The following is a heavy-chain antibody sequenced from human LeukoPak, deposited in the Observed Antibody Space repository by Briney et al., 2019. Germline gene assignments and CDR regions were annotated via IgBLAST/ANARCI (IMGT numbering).Heavy chain of an antibody. CDR2: IYYSGST. CDR1: GGSFSSGDYY. CDR3: ARETALLFFDS. Sequence: KPSQTLSLTCTVSGGSFSSGDYYWSWIRQAPGKGLEWIGFIYYSGSTYYNPSLRSRVAISMDMSKNQSSLNLRSVTAADSAVYYCARETALLFFDSWGQGALVTVSS. V-gene: IGHV4-30-4*01. D-gene: IGHD3-10*01. J-gene: IGHJ4*02.